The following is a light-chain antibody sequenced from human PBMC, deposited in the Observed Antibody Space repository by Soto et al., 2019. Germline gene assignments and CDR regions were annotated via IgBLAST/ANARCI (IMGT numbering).Light chain of an antibody. Sequence: QSVLTQPPSASGSPVQSVTISCTGTSSDVGAYNYVSWYQQLPGKAPKLIIYEVSKRPSGVPDRFSGSKSGNTASLTVSGLQAEDEADYYCTSYAGTYSFFYVFGTGTKLTVL. CDR1: SSDVGAYNY. CDR2: EVS. J-gene: IGLJ1*01. V-gene: IGLV2-8*01. CDR3: TSYAGTYSFFYV.